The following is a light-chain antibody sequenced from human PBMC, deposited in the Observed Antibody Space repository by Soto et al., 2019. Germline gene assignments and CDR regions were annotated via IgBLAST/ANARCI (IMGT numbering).Light chain of an antibody. J-gene: IGKJ3*01. Sequence: EIVLTQSPGTLSLSPGERATLSCRASQSVTSSYLAWFQQKPGQAPRILIYAASNRGTGVPIRFSGGGSGTDSALTISRLEPEDFAVYYCQQYGSSPLTFGPGTKVDIK. CDR2: AAS. CDR3: QQYGSSPLT. CDR1: QSVTSSY. V-gene: IGKV3-20*01.